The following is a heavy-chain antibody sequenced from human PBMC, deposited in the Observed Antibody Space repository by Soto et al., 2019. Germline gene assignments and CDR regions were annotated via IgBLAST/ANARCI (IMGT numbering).Heavy chain of an antibody. CDR1: GFTFSSYA. CDR2: ISYDGSNK. V-gene: IGHV3-30-3*01. D-gene: IGHD4-17*01. J-gene: IGHJ4*02. Sequence: GGSLRLSCAASGFTFSSYAMHWVRQAPGKGLEWVAVISYDGSNKYYADSVKGRFTISRDNSKNTLYLQMNSLRAEDTAVYYCARDPGAFYYGGPFDYWGQGTLVTVSS. CDR3: ARDPGAFYYGGPFDY.